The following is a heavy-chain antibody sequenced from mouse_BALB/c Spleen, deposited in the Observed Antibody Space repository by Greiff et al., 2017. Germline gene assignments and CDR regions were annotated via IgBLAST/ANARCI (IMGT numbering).Heavy chain of an antibody. CDR1: GFTFSSYA. D-gene: IGHD2-4*01. V-gene: IGHV5-6-5*01. J-gene: IGHJ4*01. CDR3: ARGGDYRAMGY. Sequence: EVMLVESGGGLVKPGGSLKLSCAASGFTFSSYAMSWVRQTPEKRLEWVASISSGGSTYYPDSVKGRFTISRDNARNILYLQMSSLRSEDTAMYYCARGGDYRAMGYWGQGTSVTVSS. CDR2: ISSGGST.